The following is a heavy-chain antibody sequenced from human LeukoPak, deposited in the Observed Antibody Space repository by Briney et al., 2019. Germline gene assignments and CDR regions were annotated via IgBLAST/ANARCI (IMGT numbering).Heavy chain of an antibody. D-gene: IGHD6-6*01. V-gene: IGHV3-30*02. J-gene: IGHJ3*02. Sequence: GGSLRLSCAASGFTFSSYGMHWVRQAPGKGLEWVAFIRYDGSNKYYADSVKGRFTISRDNSKNTLYLQMNSLRAEDTAVYYCAKDLSMSSSASGVDAFDIWGQGTMVTVSS. CDR1: GFTFSSYG. CDR2: IRYDGSNK. CDR3: AKDLSMSSSASGVDAFDI.